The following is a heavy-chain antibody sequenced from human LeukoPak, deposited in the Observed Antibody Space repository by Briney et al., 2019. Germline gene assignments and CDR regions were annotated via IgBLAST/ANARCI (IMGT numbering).Heavy chain of an antibody. CDR1: GFTFSGSA. D-gene: IGHD4-17*01. J-gene: IGHJ6*02. Sequence: GGSLRLSCAASGFTFSGSAMHWVRQASGKGLEWVGRIRSKGNSYATAYAASVKGRFTISRDDSKNTAYLQMNSLKTEDTAVYYCTAPYGDYVEYYYYYGIDVWGQGTTVTVSS. CDR2: IRSKGNSYAT. V-gene: IGHV3-73*01. CDR3: TAPYGDYVEYYYYYGIDV.